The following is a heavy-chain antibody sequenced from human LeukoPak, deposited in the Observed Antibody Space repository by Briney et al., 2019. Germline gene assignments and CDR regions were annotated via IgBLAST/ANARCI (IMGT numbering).Heavy chain of an antibody. Sequence: ASVKVSCKASGYTFTSYAMNWVRQAPGQGLEWMRWINTNTGNPTYAQGFTGRFVFSLDTSVSTAYLQISSLKAEDTAVYYCATYRPDSSGYYAVIDYWGQGTLVTVSS. D-gene: IGHD3-22*01. CDR3: ATYRPDSSGYYAVIDY. J-gene: IGHJ4*02. CDR1: GYTFTSYA. V-gene: IGHV7-4-1*02. CDR2: INTNTGNP.